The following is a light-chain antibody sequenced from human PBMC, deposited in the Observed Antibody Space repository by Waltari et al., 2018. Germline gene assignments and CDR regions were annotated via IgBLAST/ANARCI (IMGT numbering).Light chain of an antibody. V-gene: IGLV3-1*01. CDR2: QHS. CDR3: QTWDTNTVV. J-gene: IGLJ3*02. Sequence: DELTQPPSVSVSPGPPASTTRLGDNLRSKYVSWYQQKPGQSSVLVIYQHSTPLSGFSGSNSGNTATLTISGTQAVDEADYYCQTWDTNTVVFGGGTKLSVL. CDR1: NLRSKY.